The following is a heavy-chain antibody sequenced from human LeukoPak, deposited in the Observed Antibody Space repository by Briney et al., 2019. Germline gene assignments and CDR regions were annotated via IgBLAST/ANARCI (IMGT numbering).Heavy chain of an antibody. CDR1: GFTFSSCA. D-gene: IGHD3-10*01. CDR3: AKDRFGDYYFDH. J-gene: IGHJ4*02. CDR2: ISGSGDDT. Sequence: GGSLRLSCLASGFTFSSCAMSWVRQSPGKGLEWISTISGSGDDTYSADSVKGRFTSSRDNSRNTLYLQMHSLRAEDTAIYYCAKDRFGDYYFDHWGQGTLVTVSS. V-gene: IGHV3-23*01.